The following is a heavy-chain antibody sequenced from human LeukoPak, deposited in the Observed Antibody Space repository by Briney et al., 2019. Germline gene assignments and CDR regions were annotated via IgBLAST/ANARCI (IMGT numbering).Heavy chain of an antibody. Sequence: GESLKISCKASGYGFTSYWTGWVRHMPGKGLEWMGIIDPSDSETRCTPSFQGQVTISVDKSLTTAYLQWNSLKASDTAMYYCARQTAMGRSGDYWGQGTLVTVSS. CDR2: IDPSDSET. D-gene: IGHD7-27*01. V-gene: IGHV5-51*01. CDR3: ARQTAMGRSGDY. CDR1: GYGFTSYW. J-gene: IGHJ4*02.